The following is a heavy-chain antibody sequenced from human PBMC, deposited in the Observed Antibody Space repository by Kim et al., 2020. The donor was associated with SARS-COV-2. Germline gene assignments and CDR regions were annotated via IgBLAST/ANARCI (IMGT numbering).Heavy chain of an antibody. CDR2: ISSSGSTI. V-gene: IGHV3-48*03. CDR1: GFTFSSYE. Sequence: GGSLRLSCAASGFTFSSYEMNWVRQAPGKGLEWVSYISSSGSTIYYADSVKGRFTISRDNAKNSLYLQMNSLRAEDTAVYYCARDGMELGFDYWGQGTLVTVSS. J-gene: IGHJ4*02. D-gene: IGHD1-7*01. CDR3: ARDGMELGFDY.